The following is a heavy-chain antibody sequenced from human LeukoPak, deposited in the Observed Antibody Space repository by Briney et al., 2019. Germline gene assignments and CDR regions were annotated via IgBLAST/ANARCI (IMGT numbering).Heavy chain of an antibody. Sequence: SETLSLTCAVYGGSFSGYYWSWIRQPAGKGLEWIGRIYTSGNTNYNPSLKSRVTISVDTSKNQFSLKLSSVTAADTAVYYCARERAAAGTSYYYYYMDVWGKGTTVTISS. CDR1: GGSFSGYY. CDR2: IYTSGNT. V-gene: IGHV4-4*07. J-gene: IGHJ6*03. D-gene: IGHD6-13*01. CDR3: ARERAAAGTSYYYYYMDV.